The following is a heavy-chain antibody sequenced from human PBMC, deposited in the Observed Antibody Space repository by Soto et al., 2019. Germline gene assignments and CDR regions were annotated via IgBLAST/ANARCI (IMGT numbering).Heavy chain of an antibody. V-gene: IGHV1-2*04. D-gene: IGHD1-26*01. J-gene: IGHJ6*02. CDR1: GYTFTGYY. Sequence: QVQLVQSGAEVKKPGASVKLSCKASGYTFTGYYMHWVRQAPGQGLEWMGWINPNSGGTNYAQKFRGWVTMTRDTSIRRAYMELSRLRSDDRAVDYCARDGGGSYYGDGMAVWGQGPTVSVS. CDR3: ARDGGGSYYGDGMAV. CDR2: INPNSGGT.